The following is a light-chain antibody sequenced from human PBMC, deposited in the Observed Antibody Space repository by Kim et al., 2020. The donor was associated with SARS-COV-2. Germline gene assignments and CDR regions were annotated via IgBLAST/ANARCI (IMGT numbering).Light chain of an antibody. V-gene: IGLV3-1*01. CDR3: QAWDSSTAV. CDR2: QDS. Sequence: VSPGQTASITCAGDKLGNKYACWYQQKPGQSPVLVIYQDSKRPSGIAERFSGSNSGKTATLTISGTQAMDEADYYWQAWDSSTAVFGGGTQLTVL. J-gene: IGLJ3*02. CDR1: KLGNKY.